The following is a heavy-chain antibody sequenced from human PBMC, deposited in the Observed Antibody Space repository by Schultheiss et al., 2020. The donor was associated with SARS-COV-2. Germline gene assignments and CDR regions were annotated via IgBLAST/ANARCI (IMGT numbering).Heavy chain of an antibody. J-gene: IGHJ4*02. D-gene: IGHD5-18*01. Sequence: SETLSLTCAVYGGSFSGYHWSWIRQPPGKGLEWIGEINHSGSTNYNPSLKSRVTISVDTSKNQFSLKLSSVTAADTAVYYCARGRWGYSYGYWYWGQGTLVTVSS. CDR1: GGSFSGYH. CDR3: ARGRWGYSYGYWY. CDR2: INHSGST. V-gene: IGHV4-34*01.